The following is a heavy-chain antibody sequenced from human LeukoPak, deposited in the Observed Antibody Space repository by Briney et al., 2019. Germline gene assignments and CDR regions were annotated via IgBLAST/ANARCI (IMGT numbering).Heavy chain of an antibody. Sequence: PSETLSLTCAVYGGSFSGYYWSWIRQPPGKGLEWIGEINHSGSTNYNPSLKSRVTISVDTSKNQFSLKLSSVTAADTAVYYCARHRLYDFWSGYYGNWFDPWGQGTLVTVSS. CDR2: INHSGST. CDR3: ARHRLYDFWSGYYGNWFDP. J-gene: IGHJ5*02. V-gene: IGHV4-34*01. CDR1: GGSFSGYY. D-gene: IGHD3-3*01.